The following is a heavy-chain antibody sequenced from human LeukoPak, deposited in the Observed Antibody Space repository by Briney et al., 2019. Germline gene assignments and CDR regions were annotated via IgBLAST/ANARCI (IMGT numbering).Heavy chain of an antibody. V-gene: IGHV4-31*03. CDR1: GGSISSGGYY. CDR3: ARFGYYYDSSVGWFDP. J-gene: IGHJ5*02. Sequence: PSETLSLTCTVSGGSISSGGYYWSWIRQHPGKGLEWIGYIYYSGSTYYNPSLKSRVTISVDTSKNHFSLKLSSVTDADTAVYYCARFGYYYDSSVGWFDPWGQGTLVTVSS. D-gene: IGHD3-22*01. CDR2: IYYSGST.